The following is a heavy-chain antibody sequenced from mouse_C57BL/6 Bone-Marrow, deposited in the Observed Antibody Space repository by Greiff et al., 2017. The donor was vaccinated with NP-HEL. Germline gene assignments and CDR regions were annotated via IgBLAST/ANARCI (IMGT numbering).Heavy chain of an antibody. Sequence: VQGVESGPGLVQPSQSLSITCTVSGFSLTSYGVHWVRQSPGKGLEWLGVIWRGGSTDYNAAFMSRLSITKDNSKSQVFFKMNSLQADDTAIYYCAKYYGSSYPYYFDYWGQGTTLTVSS. CDR1: GFSLTSYG. CDR2: IWRGGST. D-gene: IGHD1-1*01. CDR3: AKYYGSSYPYYFDY. V-gene: IGHV2-5*01. J-gene: IGHJ2*01.